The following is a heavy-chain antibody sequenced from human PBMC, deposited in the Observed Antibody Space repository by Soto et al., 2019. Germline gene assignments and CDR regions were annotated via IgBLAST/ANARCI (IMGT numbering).Heavy chain of an antibody. CDR3: ASLSNYYYYGMXV. J-gene: IGHJ6*02. CDR1: GYTFTSYD. CDR2: MNPNSGKT. V-gene: IGHV1-8*01. Sequence: ASVKVSCKASGYTFTSYDINWVRQATGQGLEWVGWMNPNSGKTGYAQKFQGRVTMTRNTSISTAYMELSSLRSEDTAVYFCASLSNYYYYGMXVWSQGTTLTVSS.